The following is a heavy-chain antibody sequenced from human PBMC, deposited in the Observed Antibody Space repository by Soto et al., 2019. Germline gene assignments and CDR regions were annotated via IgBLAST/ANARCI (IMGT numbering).Heavy chain of an antibody. V-gene: IGHV4-59*01. CDR1: GGSISSYY. CDR3: ARSLGRRYGMDV. CDR2: IYYSGST. J-gene: IGHJ6*02. Sequence: PSETLSLTCTVSGGSISSYYWSWIRQPPGKGLEWIGYIYYSGSTNYNPSLKSRVTISVDTSKNQFSLKLSSVTAADTAVYYCARSLGRRYGMDVWGQGPTVTVSS. D-gene: IGHD1-26*01.